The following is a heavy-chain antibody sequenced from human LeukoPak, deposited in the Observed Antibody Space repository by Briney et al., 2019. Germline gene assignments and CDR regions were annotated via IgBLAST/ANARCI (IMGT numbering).Heavy chain of an antibody. CDR2: INHSGST. V-gene: IGHV4-34*01. Sequence: PSETLSLTCAVSGTSLSSYCWSWIRQPPEKGLEWVGEINHSGSTKYNPSLKSRVTISIDTSKNQFSLKVSSATVADTAVYYCAGGPLTTLELFYYWGQGTLVTVSS. D-gene: IGHD4-23*01. CDR1: GTSLSSYC. J-gene: IGHJ4*02. CDR3: AGGPLTTLELFYY.